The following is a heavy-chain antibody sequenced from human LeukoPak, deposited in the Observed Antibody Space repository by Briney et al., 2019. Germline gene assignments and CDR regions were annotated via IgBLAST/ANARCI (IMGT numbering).Heavy chain of an antibody. V-gene: IGHV1-2*02. Sequence: ASVKVSCKASGYTFTAYYLHWVRQAPGQGPEWVAWFKSKNRGVAYAQEFQGRVTMTRDTSTNTAYMELSSLTFDDTAIYYCARDPVDGYSHFDYWGQGTLVTVSS. CDR2: FKSKNRGV. CDR1: GYTFTAYY. J-gene: IGHJ4*02. CDR3: ARDPVDGYSHFDY. D-gene: IGHD5-24*01.